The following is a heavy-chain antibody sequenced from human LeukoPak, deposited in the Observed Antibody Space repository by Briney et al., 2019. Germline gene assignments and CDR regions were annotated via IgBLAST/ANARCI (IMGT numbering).Heavy chain of an antibody. CDR1: GYTFTSYG. D-gene: IGHD4-11*01. CDR2: ISAYNGNT. J-gene: IGHJ5*02. V-gene: IGHV1-18*01. Sequence: ASVKVSCKASGYTFTSYGISWVRQTPGQGLEWMGWISAYNGNTNYAQKLQGRVTMTTDTSTSTAYMELRSLRSDDTAVYYCARDRDYSFSHNWFDPWGQGTLVTVSS. CDR3: ARDRDYSFSHNWFDP.